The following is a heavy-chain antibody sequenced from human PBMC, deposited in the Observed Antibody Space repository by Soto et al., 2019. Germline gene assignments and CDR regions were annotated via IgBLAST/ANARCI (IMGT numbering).Heavy chain of an antibody. V-gene: IGHV3-7*03. CDR1: GFTLSMYS. CDR3: AGSPVGGVILSPNY. D-gene: IGHD3-16*01. Sequence: PGGSLRLSCEVSGFTLSMYSMTWVRQAPGKGLEWVAKIPQEGSDGHYVDSVKGRFTISRDNAKNSVYLQMNSLRAEDTAVYYCAGSPVGGVILSPNYRGPGALVTVSS. CDR2: IPQEGSDG. J-gene: IGHJ4*02.